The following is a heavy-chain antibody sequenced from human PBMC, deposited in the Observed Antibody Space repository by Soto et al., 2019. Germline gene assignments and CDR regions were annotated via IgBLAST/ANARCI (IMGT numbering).Heavy chain of an antibody. Sequence: QVQLVQSGAEVKKPGSSVKVSCKASGGTFSSYAISWVRQAPGQGLEWMGGIIPIFGTANYAQKFQGRVTITADESTRTAYLELSSLRSEDTAVYYCARGYCISTSCYRSAYYYYGMDVWGQGTTVTVSS. J-gene: IGHJ6*02. CDR1: GGTFSSYA. V-gene: IGHV1-69*12. CDR2: IIPIFGTA. D-gene: IGHD2-2*01. CDR3: ARGYCISTSCYRSAYYYYGMDV.